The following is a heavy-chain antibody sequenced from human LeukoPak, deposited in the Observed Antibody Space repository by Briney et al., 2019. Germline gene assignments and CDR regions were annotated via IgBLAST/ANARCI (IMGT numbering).Heavy chain of an antibody. J-gene: IGHJ4*02. Sequence: ASVKVSCKASGYTFTSYYMHWVRQAPGQGLEWMGIINPSGGSTSYAQKFQGRVTMTRDTSTSTVYMELSSLRPEDTAVYYCARAHPCSGGSCYSGRLVDYWGQGTLVTVSS. CDR2: INPSGGST. D-gene: IGHD2-15*01. CDR3: ARAHPCSGGSCYSGRLVDY. CDR1: GYTFTSYY. V-gene: IGHV1-46*01.